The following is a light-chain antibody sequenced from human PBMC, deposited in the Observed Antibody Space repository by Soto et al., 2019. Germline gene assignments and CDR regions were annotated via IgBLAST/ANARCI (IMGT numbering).Light chain of an antibody. CDR3: QQYNSYWT. CDR1: QGISSY. V-gene: IGKV1-8*01. J-gene: IGKJ1*01. CDR2: AAS. Sequence: AIRMTQSPSSLSASTVDRFTITFRASQGISSYLAWYQQKPGKAPKLLIYAASTLQSGVPSRFSGSGSGTDFTLTISSLQPDDFATYYCQQYNSYWTFGQGTKVDIK.